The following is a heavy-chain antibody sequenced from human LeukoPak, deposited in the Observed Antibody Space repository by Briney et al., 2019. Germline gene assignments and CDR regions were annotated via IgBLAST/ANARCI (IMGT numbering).Heavy chain of an antibody. J-gene: IGHJ4*02. CDR1: GGSISRSPYY. CDR3: ARRGDDYVWDD. Sequence: SETLSLTCTVSGGSISRSPYYWGWIRQPPGKRLEWIGSIYSSGTTHNSPSLKSRITISVDTSKNQFSLRMRSVTAADTAVYFCARRGDDYVWDDWGRGTLVLVSS. D-gene: IGHD3-16*01. V-gene: IGHV4-39*01. CDR2: IYSSGTT.